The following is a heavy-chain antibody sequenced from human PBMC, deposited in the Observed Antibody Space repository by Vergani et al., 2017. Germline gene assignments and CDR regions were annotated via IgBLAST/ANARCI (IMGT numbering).Heavy chain of an antibody. V-gene: IGHV3-30*01. J-gene: IGHJ4*02. Sequence: VQLLESGGGLVQPGGSLRLSCAASGFTFSSYAMSWVRQAPGKGLEWVAVISYDGSNKYYADSVKGRFTISRDNSKNTLYLQMNSLRAEDTAVYYCARDFGPPTSGWSTRLDYWGQGTLVTVSS. CDR1: GFTFSSYA. CDR3: ARDFGPPTSGWSTRLDY. D-gene: IGHD6-19*01. CDR2: ISYDGSNK.